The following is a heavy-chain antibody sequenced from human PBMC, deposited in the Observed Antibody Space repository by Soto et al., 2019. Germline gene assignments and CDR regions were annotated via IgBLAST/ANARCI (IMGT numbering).Heavy chain of an antibody. J-gene: IGHJ4*02. D-gene: IGHD2-21*02. Sequence: SETLSLTCTVSGGSISSYYWSWIRQPPGKGLEWIGYIYYSGSTNYNPSLKSRVTISVDTSKNQFSLKLSSVTAADTAVYYFVKSSCTSTSDCSGGYFESWGQGTLVTVSS. CDR3: VKSSCTSTSDCSGGYFES. CDR2: IYYSGST. V-gene: IGHV4-59*01. CDR1: GGSISSYY.